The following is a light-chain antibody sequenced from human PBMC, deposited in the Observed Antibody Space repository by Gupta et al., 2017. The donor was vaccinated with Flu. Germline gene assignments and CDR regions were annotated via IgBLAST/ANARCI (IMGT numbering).Light chain of an antibody. CDR3: GTWDSSLSAYV. Sequence: QSVLTQPPSVSAAPGQQVTISCSGSSSNIGSNYVSWYQQLPGTAPKLLIYENNRRPSGIPDRFSGSKSGTSATLGITGLQTGDEADYYCGTWDSSLSAYVFGIGTKVTVL. V-gene: IGLV1-51*02. J-gene: IGLJ1*01. CDR1: SSNIGSNY. CDR2: ENN.